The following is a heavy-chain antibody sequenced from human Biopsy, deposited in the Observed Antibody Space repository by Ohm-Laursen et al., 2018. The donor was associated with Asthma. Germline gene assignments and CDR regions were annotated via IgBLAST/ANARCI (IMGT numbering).Heavy chain of an antibody. V-gene: IGHV3-23*01. CDR3: AKDWKSLYVQYFFEY. Sequence: SLRLSCAASGFTFSSYALSWVRQAPGKGLEWVSGISGDAQRTYYEDSVKGRFTISRDNSKNTIYLQLNSLRAEDTAVYYSAKDWKSLYVQYFFEYWGQGTLVTVSS. J-gene: IGHJ4*02. CDR2: ISGDAQRT. D-gene: IGHD5/OR15-5a*01. CDR1: GFTFSSYA.